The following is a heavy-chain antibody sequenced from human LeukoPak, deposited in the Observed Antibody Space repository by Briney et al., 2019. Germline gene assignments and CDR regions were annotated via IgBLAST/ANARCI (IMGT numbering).Heavy chain of an antibody. J-gene: IGHJ4*02. CDR1: GGSISSSSYY. Sequence: SETLSLTCTVSGGSISSSSYYWGWIRQPPGKGLEWIGSIYYSGSTYYNPSLKSRVTISVDTSKNQFSLKLSSVTAADTAVYYCARIGGYSYGPITHRGQGTLVTVTS. CDR2: IYYSGST. CDR3: ARIGGYSYGPITH. D-gene: IGHD5-18*01. V-gene: IGHV4-39*01.